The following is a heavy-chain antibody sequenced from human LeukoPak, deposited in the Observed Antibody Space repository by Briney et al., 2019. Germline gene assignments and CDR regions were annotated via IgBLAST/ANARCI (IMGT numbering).Heavy chain of an antibody. D-gene: IGHD3-22*01. CDR1: GYTFTSYG. J-gene: IGHJ4*02. CDR2: ISAYNGNT. Sequence: ASVKVSCKASGYTFTSYGISWVRQAPGQGLEWMGWISAYNGNTNYAQKLQGRVTMTTDTSTSTAYMGLRSLRSDDTAVYYRARDRAGYYYDSSGYRHLDYWGQGTLVTVSS. CDR3: ARDRAGYYYDSSGYRHLDY. V-gene: IGHV1-18*01.